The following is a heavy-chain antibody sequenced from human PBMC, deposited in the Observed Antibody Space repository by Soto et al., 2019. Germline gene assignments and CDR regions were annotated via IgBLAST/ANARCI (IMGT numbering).Heavy chain of an antibody. CDR1: GYTFTSYG. V-gene: IGHV1-18*01. CDR2: ISAYNGNT. Sequence: ASVKVSCKASGYTFTSYGISWVRQAPGQGLEWMGWISAYNGNTNYAQKLQGRVTMTTDTSTSTAYMELRSLRSDDTAVYYCARDFQWLVRNTAFDIWGQGTMVTVSS. J-gene: IGHJ3*02. CDR3: ARDFQWLVRNTAFDI. D-gene: IGHD6-19*01.